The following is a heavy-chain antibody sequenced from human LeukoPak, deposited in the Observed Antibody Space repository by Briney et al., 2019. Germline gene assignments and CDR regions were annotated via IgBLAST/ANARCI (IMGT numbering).Heavy chain of an antibody. CDR1: GFTFSSYA. J-gene: IGHJ4*02. CDR3: AKRLVAAGPYFDY. D-gene: IGHD6-13*01. V-gene: IGHV3-23*01. CDR2: ISGSGSST. Sequence: PGGSLRLSCAASGFTFSSYAMSWVRQAPGKGLEWVSAISGSGSSTYYADSVKGRFTISRDSSKNTLFLQMNSLRAEDTAVYYCAKRLVAAGPYFDYWGQGTLVTVSS.